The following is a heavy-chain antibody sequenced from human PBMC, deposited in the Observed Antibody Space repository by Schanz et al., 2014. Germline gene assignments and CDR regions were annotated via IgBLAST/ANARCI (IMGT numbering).Heavy chain of an antibody. Sequence: EVQLLESGGGLVQPGGSLRLSCVASGFTFSTYAMSWVRQAPGKGPEWVSSLTGSGGGTYYADSVKGRFTISRDNSMNTVYLQMNSLRSDDAAVYYCARAQGVIRLYYGVDVWGQGTTVTVSS. V-gene: IGHV3-23*01. J-gene: IGHJ6*02. CDR2: LTGSGGGT. D-gene: IGHD3-10*01. CDR1: GFTFSTYA. CDR3: ARAQGVIRLYYGVDV.